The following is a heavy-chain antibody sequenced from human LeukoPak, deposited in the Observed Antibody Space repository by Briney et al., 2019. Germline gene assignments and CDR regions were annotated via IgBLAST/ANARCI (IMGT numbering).Heavy chain of an antibody. Sequence: PGGSLRLSCAASGFTFSSYGMHWVRQAPGKGLEWVAVIWYDGSNKYYADSVKGRFTISRDNAKNTLYLQMNSLRAEDTAVYYCARGGGEEGGSRRGGMDVWGQGTTVTVSS. CDR1: GFTFSSYG. J-gene: IGHJ6*02. CDR3: ARGGGEEGGSRRGGMDV. D-gene: IGHD1-26*01. V-gene: IGHV3-33*01. CDR2: IWYDGSNK.